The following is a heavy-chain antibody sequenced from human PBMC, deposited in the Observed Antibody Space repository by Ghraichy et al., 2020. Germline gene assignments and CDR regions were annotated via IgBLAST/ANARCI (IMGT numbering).Heavy chain of an antibody. CDR2: IYSGGST. J-gene: IGHJ6*02. Sequence: ESLNISCAASGFTVSSNYMSWVRQAPGKGLEWVSVIYSGGSTYYADSVKGRFTISRDNSKNTLYLQMNSLRAEDTAVYYCARDATYYYGSGTKKYGMDVWGQGTTVTVSS. CDR1: GFTVSSNY. V-gene: IGHV3-66*01. CDR3: ARDATYYYGSGTKKYGMDV. D-gene: IGHD3-10*01.